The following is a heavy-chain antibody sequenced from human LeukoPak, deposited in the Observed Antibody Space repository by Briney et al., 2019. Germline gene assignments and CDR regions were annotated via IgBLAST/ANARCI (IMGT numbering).Heavy chain of an antibody. D-gene: IGHD6-13*01. CDR2: ISGSGGST. Sequence: PGGSLRLSCAASGFTFSSYAMSWVRQAPGKGLEWVSAISGSGGSTYYADSVKGRFTISRDNSKNTLYLQMNSLRAEDTAVYYCAKDLRSSSLYQIYYYYYMDVWGKGTTVTVSS. J-gene: IGHJ6*03. CDR3: AKDLRSSSLYQIYYYYYMDV. V-gene: IGHV3-23*01. CDR1: GFTFSSYA.